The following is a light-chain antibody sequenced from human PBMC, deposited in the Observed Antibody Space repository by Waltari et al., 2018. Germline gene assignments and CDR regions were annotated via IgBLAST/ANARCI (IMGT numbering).Light chain of an antibody. V-gene: IGKV1-39*01. Sequence: DIQMTQSPSSLSASVGDRVTITCQASQSISSHLNWYQQKPGNAPKLLIYVASSLQSGVPSRFSGSGSGTDFTLTISSLQSEDFATYYCQQTSSTPPYTFGQGTKLEIK. CDR3: QQTSSTPPYT. CDR2: VAS. CDR1: QSISSH. J-gene: IGKJ2*01.